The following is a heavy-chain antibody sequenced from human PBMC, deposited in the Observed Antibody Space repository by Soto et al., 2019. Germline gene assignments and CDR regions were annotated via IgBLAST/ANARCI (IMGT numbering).Heavy chain of an antibody. Sequence: PGGSLRLSCAAPGFTFSSYIMNWVRQAPGKGLEWVSSISSSSSYIYYADSVKGRFTISRDNAKNSLYLQMNSLRAEDTAVYYCARVIGKRWFGELSITYGAFDIWGQGTMVTVSS. CDR2: ISSSSSYI. D-gene: IGHD3-10*01. J-gene: IGHJ3*02. CDR3: ARVIGKRWFGELSITYGAFDI. V-gene: IGHV3-21*01. CDR1: GFTFSSYI.